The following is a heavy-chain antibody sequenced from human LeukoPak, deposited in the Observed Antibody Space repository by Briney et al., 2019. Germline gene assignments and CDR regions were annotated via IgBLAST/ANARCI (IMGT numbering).Heavy chain of an antibody. CDR1: GGSISSYY. CDR2: INHSGSA. J-gene: IGHJ4*02. Sequence: PSETLSLTCTVSGGSISSYYWTWIRQPPGKGLEWIGEINHSGSANYNPSLKSRVTISLDTSKNQFSLKLSSVTAADTAVYYCARSQGTVTTHWGQGTLVTVSS. CDR3: ARSQGTVTTH. V-gene: IGHV4-34*01. D-gene: IGHD4-17*01.